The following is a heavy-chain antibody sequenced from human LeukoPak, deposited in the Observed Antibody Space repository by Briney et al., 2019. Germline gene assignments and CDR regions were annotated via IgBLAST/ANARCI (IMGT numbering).Heavy chain of an antibody. J-gene: IGHJ3*02. CDR3: ARDLVTVTKGFDI. V-gene: IGHV4-59*11. CDR2: ISYLGST. D-gene: IGHD4-17*01. Sequence: SETLSLTCAVSADSFSSHYWTWIRQAPGKGLEGGGYISYLGSTNSNPSLKSRVTISIDTSKTQFSLKLSSVTAADTAVYYCARDLVTVTKGFDIWGQGTMVSVSS. CDR1: ADSFSSHY.